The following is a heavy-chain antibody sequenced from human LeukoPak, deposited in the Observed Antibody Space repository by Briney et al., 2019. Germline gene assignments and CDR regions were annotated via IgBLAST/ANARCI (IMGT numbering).Heavy chain of an antibody. CDR3: ARVQGGGYRTADY. V-gene: IGHV3-11*04. D-gene: IGHD6-19*01. Sequence: PGGSLRLSCAASGFIFSDYYMSWIRQAPGKGLEWVSYISSSGSTMYYTDSVKGRFTISRDNSKNTLFLQMNSLRGEDTAMYYCARVQGGGYRTADYWGQGTLVTVSS. J-gene: IGHJ4*02. CDR1: GFIFSDYY. CDR2: ISSSGSTM.